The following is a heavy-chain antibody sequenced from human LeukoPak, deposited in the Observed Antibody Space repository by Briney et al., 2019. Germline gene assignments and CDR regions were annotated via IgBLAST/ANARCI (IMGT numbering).Heavy chain of an antibody. CDR1: GFTFSTSW. CDR3: ARDLWYVTY. J-gene: IGHJ4*02. V-gene: IGHV3-7*05. Sequence: GESLRLSCAASGFTFSTSWMNWVRQAPGKGLEWVASIEKDGSETHYADSVKGRFTISRDNAKNSMYLQMNSPRGEDTAIYYCARDLWYVTYWGQGSLVTVSS. D-gene: IGHD2-21*01. CDR2: IEKDGSET.